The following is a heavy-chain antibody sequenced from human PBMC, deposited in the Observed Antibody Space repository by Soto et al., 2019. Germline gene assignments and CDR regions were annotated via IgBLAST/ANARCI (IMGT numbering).Heavy chain of an antibody. Sequence: EVQLLESGGGLVQPGGSLRLSCEASGFTFSSYAMSWVRQAPGKGLEWVSAISGSGGSTYYADSVKGRFTISRDNSKNTLYLQMNSLRAEDTDVYYCAKDHYYDSSAEFDYWGQGTLVTVSS. CDR3: AKDHYYDSSAEFDY. CDR1: GFTFSSYA. CDR2: ISGSGGST. J-gene: IGHJ4*02. V-gene: IGHV3-23*01. D-gene: IGHD3-22*01.